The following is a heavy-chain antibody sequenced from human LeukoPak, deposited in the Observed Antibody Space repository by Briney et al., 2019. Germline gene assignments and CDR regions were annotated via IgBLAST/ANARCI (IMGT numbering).Heavy chain of an antibody. Sequence: SAKVSCKASGGTFSSYAISWVRQAPGQGLEWMGGIIPIFGTANYAQKFQGRVTITADESTSTAYMELSSLRSEDTAVYYCAREKSLDDDSSGLDYFDYWGQGTLVTVSS. D-gene: IGHD3-22*01. V-gene: IGHV1-69*13. CDR1: GGTFSSYA. CDR2: IIPIFGTA. CDR3: AREKSLDDDSSGLDYFDY. J-gene: IGHJ4*02.